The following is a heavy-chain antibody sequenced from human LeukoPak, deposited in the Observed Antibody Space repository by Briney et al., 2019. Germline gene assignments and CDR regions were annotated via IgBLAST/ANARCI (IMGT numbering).Heavy chain of an antibody. Sequence: GGSLRLSCAASRFTFSSYGMHWVRQAPGKGLEWVAFIRYDGSNKYYADSVKGRFTISRDNSKNTLYLQMNSLRAEDTAVYYCAKDYSNCLDYWGQGTLVTASS. D-gene: IGHD4-11*01. CDR2: IRYDGSNK. CDR1: RFTFSSYG. V-gene: IGHV3-30*02. CDR3: AKDYSNCLDY. J-gene: IGHJ4*02.